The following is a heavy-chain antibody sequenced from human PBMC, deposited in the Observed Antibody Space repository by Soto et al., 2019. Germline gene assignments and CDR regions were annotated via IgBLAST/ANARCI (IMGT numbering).Heavy chain of an antibody. Sequence: GGSLRLSCAASGFTFDDYAMHWVRQAPGKGLEWVSGISWNSGSIGYADSVKGRFTISRDNAKNSLYLQMNSLRAEDTALYYCARELATSFDIWGQGTMVTVSS. CDR3: ARELATSFDI. CDR1: GFTFDDYA. D-gene: IGHD5-12*01. V-gene: IGHV3-9*01. J-gene: IGHJ3*02. CDR2: ISWNSGSI.